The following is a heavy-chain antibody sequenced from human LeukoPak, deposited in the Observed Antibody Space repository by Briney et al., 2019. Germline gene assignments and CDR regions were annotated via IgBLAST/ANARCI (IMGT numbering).Heavy chain of an antibody. V-gene: IGHV4-59*01. CDR1: GGSISSYY. CDR3: ARDQVVVVPAALNPYYYYGMDV. D-gene: IGHD2-2*01. Sequence: SETLSLTCTVSGGSISSYYWSWIRQPPGKGLEWIGYIYYSGSTNYNPSLKSRVTISVDTSKNQFSLKLSSVPAADTAVYYCARDQVVVVPAALNPYYYYGMDVWGQGTTVTVSS. J-gene: IGHJ6*02. CDR2: IYYSGST.